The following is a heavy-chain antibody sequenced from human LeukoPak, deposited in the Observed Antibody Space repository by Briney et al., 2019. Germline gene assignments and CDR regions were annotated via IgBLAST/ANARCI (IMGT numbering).Heavy chain of an antibody. V-gene: IGHV3-30-3*01. D-gene: IGHD6-19*01. CDR2: ISYDGSNK. CDR1: GFTFSSYA. Sequence: GGSLRLSCAASGFTFSSYAMHWVRQAPGKGLEWVAVISYDGSNKYYADSVKGRFTISRDNSKNTLYLQMNSLRAEDTAVYYCAKDMEDGSGSFDYWGQGTLVTVSS. CDR3: AKDMEDGSGSFDY. J-gene: IGHJ4*02.